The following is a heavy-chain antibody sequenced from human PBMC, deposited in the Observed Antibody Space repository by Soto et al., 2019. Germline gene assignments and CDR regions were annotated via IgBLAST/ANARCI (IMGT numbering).Heavy chain of an antibody. Sequence: QVQLVQSRTEVKKPGSSVKVSCKASGGTFRNYPINWVRQAPGQGLEWMGSIFPLTDIPDYAQNFQARLTXXXDXXTSTAYMELSSLTSDDTAMYFCARGPLVVLNYFESWGQGTLVTVSS. CDR3: ARGPLVVLNYFES. CDR1: GGTFRNYP. V-gene: IGHV1-69*02. CDR2: IFPLTDIP. J-gene: IGHJ4*02.